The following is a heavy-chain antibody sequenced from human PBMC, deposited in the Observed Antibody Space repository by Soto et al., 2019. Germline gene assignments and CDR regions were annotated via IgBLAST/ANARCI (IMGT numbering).Heavy chain of an antibody. V-gene: IGHV4-34*01. Sequence: QVQLQQWGAGLLKPSETLSLTCAVYGGSFSGYYWSWIRQPPGKGLEWIGEINHSGSTNYNPSLKXXVXIXXDTSKNQFSLKLSSVTAADTAVYYCARCSSSSSDYWGQGTLVTVSS. CDR1: GGSFSGYY. J-gene: IGHJ4*02. D-gene: IGHD6-13*01. CDR3: ARCSSSSSDY. CDR2: INHSGST.